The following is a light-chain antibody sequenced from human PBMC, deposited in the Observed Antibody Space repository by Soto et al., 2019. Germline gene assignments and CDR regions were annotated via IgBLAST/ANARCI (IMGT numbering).Light chain of an antibody. CDR1: QDIGNA. V-gene: IGKV1-17*01. CDR2: AAS. CDR3: LQENSHPRT. J-gene: IGKJ1*01. Sequence: DIQITQYPSSLSASVGDRVTITCRASQDIGNALAWFQQKPGRAPKRLTFAASSLKGGVPSRFGGSGSGTEFTLTISSLQAEDFETYYCLQENSHPRTFGQGTKVDI.